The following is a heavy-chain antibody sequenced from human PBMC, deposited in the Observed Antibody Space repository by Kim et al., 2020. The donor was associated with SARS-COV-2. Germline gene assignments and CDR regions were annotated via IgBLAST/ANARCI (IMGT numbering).Heavy chain of an antibody. CDR1: GCTFSSYA. D-gene: IGHD1-7*01. CDR2: INASFGKT. CDR3: ARDGGTGTSFETSF. V-gene: IGHV1-69*05. Sequence: SVKVSCKASGCTFSSYAINWVRQAPGQGLEWMGGINASFGKTTYSQKFQDRVTITTDASTSTVYMDLSSLVSEDTAVYYCARDGGTGTSFETSFWRQGT. J-gene: IGHJ4*02.